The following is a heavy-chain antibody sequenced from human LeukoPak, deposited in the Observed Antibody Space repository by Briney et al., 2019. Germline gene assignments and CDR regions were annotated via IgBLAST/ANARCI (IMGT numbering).Heavy chain of an antibody. V-gene: IGHV4-59*01. CDR2: IYYSGST. J-gene: IGHJ6*02. CDR3: ARAPAAIGVAYYYGMDV. D-gene: IGHD2-2*01. Sequence: GTLRLTCAASGCTFSSCAMSWTRQPPGKGLEWIGDIYYSGSTNYNPYLKSRVTISVDTSKNQFSLKLSSVTAADTAVYYCARAPAAIGVAYYYGMDVWGQGTTVTVSS. CDR1: GCTFSSCA.